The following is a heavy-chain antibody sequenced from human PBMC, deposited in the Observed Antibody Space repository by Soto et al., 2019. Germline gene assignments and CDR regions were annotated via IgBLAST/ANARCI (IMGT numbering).Heavy chain of an antibody. CDR3: LTLARY. CDR1: GFTFSSYG. J-gene: IGHJ4*02. Sequence: GGSLRLSCAASGFTFSSYGMHWVRQAPGKGLEWVAVISYDGSNKYYADSVKGRFTISRDNAKNTLYLQMNSLRAEDTAVYYCLTLARYWGQGTLVTVSS. V-gene: IGHV3-30*03. CDR2: ISYDGSNK.